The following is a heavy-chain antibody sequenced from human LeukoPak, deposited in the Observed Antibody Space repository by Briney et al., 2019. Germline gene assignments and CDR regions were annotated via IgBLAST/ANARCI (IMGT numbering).Heavy chain of an antibody. V-gene: IGHV1-2*02. Sequence: ASVKVSCKASGYTFTGYYMHRVRQAPGQGLEWMGWVNPNGGATNYAQKFQGRVTMTRDTSISTAYMELSRLRSDDTAVYYCARAAVTTLPYFDYWGQGTLVTVSS. J-gene: IGHJ4*02. CDR2: VNPNGGAT. CDR3: ARAAVTTLPYFDY. CDR1: GYTFTGYY. D-gene: IGHD4-17*01.